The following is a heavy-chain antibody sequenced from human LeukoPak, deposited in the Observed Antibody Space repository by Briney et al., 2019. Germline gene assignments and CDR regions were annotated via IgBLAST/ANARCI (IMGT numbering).Heavy chain of an antibody. V-gene: IGHV4-59*01. CDR1: GGSISSYY. D-gene: IGHD2-2*01. Sequence: PSETLSLTCTVSGGSISSYYWSWIRQPPGKGLEWIGYIYYSGSTNYNPSLKSRVTISVDTSKNQFSLKLSSVTAADTAVYHRARLYCSSTSCYLDYWGQGTLVTVSS. CDR3: ARLYCSSTSCYLDY. CDR2: IYYSGST. J-gene: IGHJ4*02.